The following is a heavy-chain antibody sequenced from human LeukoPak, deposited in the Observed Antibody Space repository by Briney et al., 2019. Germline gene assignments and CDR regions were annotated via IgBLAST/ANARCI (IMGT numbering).Heavy chain of an antibody. V-gene: IGHV4-61*01. Sequence: SETLSLTCTVSDGSVSSGSYYWSWIRQHPGKGLEWIGYIYYSGSTNYNPSLKSRVTISVDTSKNQFSLRLSSVIAADTAVYYCARLEEERYFDWLFSYWGQGTLVTVSS. CDR1: DGSVSSGSYY. D-gene: IGHD3-9*01. J-gene: IGHJ4*02. CDR2: IYYSGST. CDR3: ARLEEERYFDWLFSY.